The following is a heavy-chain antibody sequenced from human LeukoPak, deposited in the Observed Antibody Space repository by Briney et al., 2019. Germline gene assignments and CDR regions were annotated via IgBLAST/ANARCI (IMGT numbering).Heavy chain of an antibody. D-gene: IGHD3-22*01. CDR3: ARGDLIVQAFDI. CDR1: GFTFDDYG. V-gene: IGHV3-20*04. J-gene: IGHJ3*02. Sequence: GGSLRLSCAASGFTFDDYGMSWVRQAPGKGLAWVSGINWNGGSTGYADSVKGRFTISRDNAKNSLYLQMNSLRAEDTAVYYCARGDLIVQAFDIWGQGTMVTVSS. CDR2: INWNGGST.